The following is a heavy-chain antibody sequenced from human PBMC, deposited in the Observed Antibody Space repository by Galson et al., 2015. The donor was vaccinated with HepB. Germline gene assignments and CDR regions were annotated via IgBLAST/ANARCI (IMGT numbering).Heavy chain of an antibody. D-gene: IGHD3-10*01. CDR1: GFTFSSYA. CDR2: ISGSGGST. J-gene: IGHJ5*02. CDR3: APFGELVGNWFDP. Sequence: SLRLSCAASGFTFSSYAMSWVRQAPGKGLEWVSAISGSGGSTYYADSVKGRFTISRDNSKNTLYLQMNSLRAEDTAVYYCAPFGELVGNWFDPWGQGTLVTVSS. V-gene: IGHV3-23*01.